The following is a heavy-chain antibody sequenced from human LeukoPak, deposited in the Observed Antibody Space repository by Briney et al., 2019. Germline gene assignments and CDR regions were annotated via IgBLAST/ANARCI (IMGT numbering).Heavy chain of an antibody. J-gene: IGHJ4*02. CDR3: AHSWGGKLDY. Sequence: SGPTLVKPPQTLTLTCTFSGFSLSTRGVGVGWLRQPPGKALEWLALIFWDGDKRYSPSLKSRLTITKDTPKNQVVLTMTNMDPVDTATYYCAHSWGGKLDYWGQGTLVTVSS. V-gene: IGHV2-5*02. CDR1: GFSLSTRGVG. CDR2: IFWDGDK. D-gene: IGHD3-10*01.